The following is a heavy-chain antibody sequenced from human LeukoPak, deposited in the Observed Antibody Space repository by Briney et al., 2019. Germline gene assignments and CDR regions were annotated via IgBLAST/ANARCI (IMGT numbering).Heavy chain of an antibody. J-gene: IGHJ4*02. V-gene: IGHV1-2*02. CDR1: GYILTNYD. Sequence: ASVKVSCKASGYILTNYDMSWVRQAPGQGLEYMGWINPNSGGTNSSQRFQDRVTLTRDTSISTAFMELTSLTSDDTAVYYCARAYGSGSSYHPDYWGQGTLVTVSS. CDR3: ARAYGSGSSYHPDY. D-gene: IGHD3-10*01. CDR2: INPNSGGT.